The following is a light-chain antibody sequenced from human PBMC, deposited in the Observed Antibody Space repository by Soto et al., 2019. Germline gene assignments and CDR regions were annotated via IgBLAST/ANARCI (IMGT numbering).Light chain of an antibody. CDR1: QSIYSF. CDR3: QQTYSAPLA. Sequence: DIQMTQSPSSLSASVGDRVTITCRASQSIYSFVNWYQQKPGRAPNLLIYSASRLQSGVPSRFSGSGSGTDFTLTISSLQPEDFAIYYCQQTYSAPLAFGPGIKVDIK. V-gene: IGKV1-39*01. J-gene: IGKJ3*01. CDR2: SAS.